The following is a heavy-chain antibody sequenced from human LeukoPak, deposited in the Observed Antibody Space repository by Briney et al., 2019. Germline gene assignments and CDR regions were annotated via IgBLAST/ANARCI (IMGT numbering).Heavy chain of an antibody. J-gene: IGHJ5*02. V-gene: IGHV3-23*01. Sequence: GGSLRLSCAASGFTFSSYAMSWVRQAPGKGLEWVSAISGSGGSTYYADPVKGRFTISRDNSKNTLYLQMNSLRAEDTAVYYCAKDLIALLTGNWFDPWGQGTLVTVSS. D-gene: IGHD3-16*01. CDR3: AKDLIALLTGNWFDP. CDR1: GFTFSSYA. CDR2: ISGSGGST.